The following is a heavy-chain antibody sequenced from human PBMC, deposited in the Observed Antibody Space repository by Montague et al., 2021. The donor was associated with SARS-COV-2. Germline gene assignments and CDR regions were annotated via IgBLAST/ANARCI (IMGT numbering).Heavy chain of an antibody. D-gene: IGHD3-22*01. J-gene: IGHJ5*02. V-gene: IGHV4-34*01. CDR3: ARGPRITMIVVVITDIWFDP. Sequence: SETLSLTCAVYGGSFSGCYWSWIRQPPGKGLEWIGEINHSGSSNXNPSLKSRVTISVGTSKNQFSLKLSSVTAADTAVYYCARGPRITMIVVVITDIWFDPWGQGTLVTVSS. CDR2: INHSGSS. CDR1: GGSFSGCY.